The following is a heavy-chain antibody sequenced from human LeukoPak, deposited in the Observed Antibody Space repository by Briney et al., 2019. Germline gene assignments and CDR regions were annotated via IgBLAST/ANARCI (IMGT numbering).Heavy chain of an antibody. D-gene: IGHD2-2*01. CDR2: ISYDGSNK. J-gene: IGHJ4*02. Sequence: GGSLRLSCAASGFTFSSYGMHWVRQAPGKGLEWVAVISYDGSNKYYADSVKGRFTISRDNAKNSLYLQMNSLRAEDTALYYCAKGYCSSISCLVDYWGQGTLVTVSS. CDR1: GFTFSSYG. V-gene: IGHV3-30*18. CDR3: AKGYCSSISCLVDY.